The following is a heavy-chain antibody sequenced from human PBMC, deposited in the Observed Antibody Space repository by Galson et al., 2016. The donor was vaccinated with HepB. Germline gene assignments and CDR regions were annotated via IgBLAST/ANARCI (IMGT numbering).Heavy chain of an antibody. CDR3: AMGDSSDIVYYYYGMDV. D-gene: IGHD3-22*01. J-gene: IGHJ6*02. CDR2: IHYSGTT. V-gene: IGHV4-31*03. CDR1: GYSISSGGYY. Sequence: TLSLTCSVSGYSISSGGYYWSWIRQHPGKGLEWIGYIHYSGTTYYNPSLKSRVTMSVDSSKNQFSLKLGSVTAADTAMYYRAMGDSSDIVYYYYGMDVWGQGTTVTVSS.